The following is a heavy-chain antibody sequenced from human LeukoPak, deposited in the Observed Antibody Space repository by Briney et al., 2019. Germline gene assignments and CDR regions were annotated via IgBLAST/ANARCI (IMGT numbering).Heavy chain of an antibody. CDR1: GGSFSGYY. J-gene: IGHJ5*02. CDR3: AWMVYATEYVGNWFDP. V-gene: IGHV4-34*01. CDR2: INHSGST. Sequence: PSETLSLTCAVYGGSFSGYYWSWIRQPPGKGLEWIGEINHSGSTNYNPSLKSRVTISVDTSKNQFSLKLSSVTAADTAVYYCAWMVYATEYVGNWFDPWGQGTLVTVSS. D-gene: IGHD2-8*01.